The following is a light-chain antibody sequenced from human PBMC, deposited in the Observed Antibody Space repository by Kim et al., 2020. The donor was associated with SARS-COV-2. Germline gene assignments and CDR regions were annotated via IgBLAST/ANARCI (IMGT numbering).Light chain of an antibody. V-gene: IGKV1-13*02. CDR2: DAS. Sequence: AVRLTQAPSSLPASIGDRVTVTCRASQDINSALAWYQQRPGRSPTLLTYDASTLQGGVPSRFSGRVSGTDFTLTIDNVQPEDFGTYFCQQFHTYPFTFGQGTRLEIK. CDR3: QQFHTYPFT. J-gene: IGKJ5*01. CDR1: QDINSA.